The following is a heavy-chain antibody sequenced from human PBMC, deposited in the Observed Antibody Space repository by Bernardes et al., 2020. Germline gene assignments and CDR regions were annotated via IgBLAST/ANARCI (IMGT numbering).Heavy chain of an antibody. D-gene: IGHD4-17*01. CDR3: ARHDYGEGDAFDI. Sequence: SETLSLTCTVSGGSISSSYWSWIRQPAGQGLEWIGRIYTSGSTNYNPSLKSRVTMSVDTSKNQFSLKLSSVTAADTAVYYCARHDYGEGDAFDIWGQGTMVTVSS. V-gene: IGHV4-4*07. CDR1: GGSISSSY. CDR2: IYTSGST. J-gene: IGHJ3*02.